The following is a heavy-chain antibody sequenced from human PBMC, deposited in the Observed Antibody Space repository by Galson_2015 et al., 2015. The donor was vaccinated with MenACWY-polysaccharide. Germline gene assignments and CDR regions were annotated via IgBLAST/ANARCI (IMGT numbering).Heavy chain of an antibody. CDR1: GFTFSNYG. CDR2: IWNDGNNK. D-gene: IGHD1-1*01. Sequence: SLRLSCAASGFTFSNYGMHWVRQASGKGLEWVALIWNDGNNKNYVDSVKGRFTISRDNSKNTLYLQMNSLRAEDTAVYYCARGVQLERKGRGDWFDPWGQGTLVTVSS. J-gene: IGHJ5*02. V-gene: IGHV3-33*01. CDR3: ARGVQLERKGRGDWFDP.